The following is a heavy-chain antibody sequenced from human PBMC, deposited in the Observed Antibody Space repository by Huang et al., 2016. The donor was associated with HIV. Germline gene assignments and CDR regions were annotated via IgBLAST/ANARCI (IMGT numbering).Heavy chain of an antibody. V-gene: IGHV5-51*01. D-gene: IGHD3-10*01. J-gene: IGHJ4*02. CDR3: ARQGLWLPPTDPFDY. CDR1: GYNFDSYW. CDR2: IYAGDSET. Sequence: EVHLVQSGAEVKEPGESLKISCQASGYNFDSYWIGWVRQMPGKGLEWMGVIYAGDSETRYDPPFQGQVTISADQSINTAYLQWSSLKASDTAIYFCARQGLWLPPTDPFDYWGQGTPVTVSA.